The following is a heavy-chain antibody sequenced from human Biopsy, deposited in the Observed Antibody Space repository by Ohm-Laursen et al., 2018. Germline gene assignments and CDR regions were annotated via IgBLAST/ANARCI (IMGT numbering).Heavy chain of an antibody. D-gene: IGHD2-2*01. CDR1: GFDFSDYS. CDR2: VTTTSSYI. J-gene: IGHJ6*02. V-gene: IGHV3-21*01. Sequence: SLRLSCAASGFDFSDYSMSWVRQAPGTGLEWVSSVTTTSSYIYYADSVKGRFTISRDNAKNSLYLQMNSLRAEDTAVYYCARVLLPAAAVHYGMDVWGQGTTVTVSS. CDR3: ARVLLPAAAVHYGMDV.